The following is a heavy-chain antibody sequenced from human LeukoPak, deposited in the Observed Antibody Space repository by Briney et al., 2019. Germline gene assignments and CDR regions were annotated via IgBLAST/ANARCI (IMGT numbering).Heavy chain of an antibody. D-gene: IGHD3-10*01. CDR1: GFTVSTNY. CDR3: ARGGYGSGSYYNDY. V-gene: IGHV3-53*01. Sequence: GGSLRLSCPASGFTVSTNYMTWVRQAPGKGLEWVSVIYSGGSTYYADSVKGRFTISRDNSKNTLYLQMNSLRAEDTAVYYCARGGYGSGSYYNDYWGQGTLVTVSS. J-gene: IGHJ4*02. CDR2: IYSGGST.